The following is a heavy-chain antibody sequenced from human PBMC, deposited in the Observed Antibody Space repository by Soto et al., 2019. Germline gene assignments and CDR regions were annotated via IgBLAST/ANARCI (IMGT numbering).Heavy chain of an antibody. V-gene: IGHV3-72*01. CDR1: GFTISDHY. D-gene: IGHD1-26*01. J-gene: IGHJ4*02. Sequence: EVQLVESGGGLVQPGGSLKLSCAASGFTISDHYMDWVRQAPGKGLEWVGRSRNKARSYTTEYVASVKGRFIISRDVSTNSLYLQMNSLKSEDTAVYYCGRVSGSSDLDYWGQGTLVTVSS. CDR3: GRVSGSSDLDY. CDR2: SRNKARSYTT.